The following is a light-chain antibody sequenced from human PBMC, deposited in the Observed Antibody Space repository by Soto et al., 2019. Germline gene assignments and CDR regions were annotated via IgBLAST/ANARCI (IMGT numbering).Light chain of an antibody. Sequence: QSVLTQPASVSGSPGQSITISCTGTSSDVGSYNLVSWYQQHPGKAPKLMIYEGSKRPSGVSNRFSGSKSGNTASLTISGLQAEDEADYYCCSYAGSSFYVFGTGT. CDR1: SSDVGSYNL. CDR3: CSYAGSSFYV. V-gene: IGLV2-23*01. CDR2: EGS. J-gene: IGLJ1*01.